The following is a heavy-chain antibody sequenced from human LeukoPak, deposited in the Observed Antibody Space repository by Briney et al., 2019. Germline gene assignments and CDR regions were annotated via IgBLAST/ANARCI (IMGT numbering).Heavy chain of an antibody. CDR1: GGSFSGYY. CDR3: ARVVAGTFRHYYYYMDV. D-gene: IGHD6-19*01. Sequence: PSETLSLTCAVYGGSFSGYYWSWIRQPPGKGLEWIGEINHSGSTNCNPSLKSRVTISVDTSKNQFSLKLSSVTAADTAVYYCARVVAGTFRHYYYYMDVWGKGTTVTVSS. V-gene: IGHV4-34*01. CDR2: INHSGST. J-gene: IGHJ6*03.